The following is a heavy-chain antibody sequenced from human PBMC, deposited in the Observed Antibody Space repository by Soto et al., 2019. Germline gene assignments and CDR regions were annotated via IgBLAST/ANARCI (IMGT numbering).Heavy chain of an antibody. Sequence: QVQLVQSGAEVKKPGSSVKVSCKASGGTFSSYAISWVRQAPGQGLEWMGGIIPIFGTANYAQKFQGRVTITADESTSTAYMELSSLRSEDTAVYYCARLMRHRPGEPYSSGGYPIGLHYYYGMDVRGQGTTVTVSS. J-gene: IGHJ6*02. CDR3: ARLMRHRPGEPYSSGGYPIGLHYYYGMDV. V-gene: IGHV1-69*12. CDR2: IIPIFGTA. CDR1: GGTFSSYA. D-gene: IGHD6-19*01.